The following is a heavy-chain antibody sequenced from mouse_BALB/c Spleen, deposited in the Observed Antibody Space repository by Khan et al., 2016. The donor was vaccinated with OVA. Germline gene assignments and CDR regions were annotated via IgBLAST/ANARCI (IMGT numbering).Heavy chain of an antibody. V-gene: IGHV5-6*01. CDR1: GFTFSSYS. Sequence: EVELVESGGDLVKPGGSLKLSCAASGFTFSSYSMSWVRQTPDKRLEWVASISSGGDYTYYPDSVKGRFTISRDNAKNTLYLQMSDLKSEDTAMYYCADHLTGSLAYGGQGTLVTVSA. D-gene: IGHD4-1*01. CDR3: ADHLTGSLAY. J-gene: IGHJ3*01. CDR2: ISSGGDYT.